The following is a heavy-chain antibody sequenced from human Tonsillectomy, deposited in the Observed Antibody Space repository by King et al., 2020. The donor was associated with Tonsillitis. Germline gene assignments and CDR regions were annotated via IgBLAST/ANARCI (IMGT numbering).Heavy chain of an antibody. V-gene: IGHV1-2*02. J-gene: IGHJ4*02. CDR3: ARVLGQWPHRAYDY. Sequence: VQLVESGAEVKKPGASVNVSCKASGHTFTGYFLHWVRQAPGQGFQWMGWINPDSGGTKYAHSLQGRVTMARDTSNNITYMSLSGLRSDDTAVYYCARVLGQWPHRAYDYWGQGTLVTVSS. CDR2: INPDSGGT. D-gene: IGHD6-19*01. CDR1: GHTFTGYF.